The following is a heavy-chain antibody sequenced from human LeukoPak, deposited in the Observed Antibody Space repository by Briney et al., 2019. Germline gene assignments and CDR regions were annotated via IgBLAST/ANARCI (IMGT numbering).Heavy chain of an antibody. V-gene: IGHV3-48*03. J-gene: IGHJ5*02. CDR1: GFTFSIYE. CDR3: ARGTQRNSGSGSCWFDP. D-gene: IGHD3-10*01. CDR2: ISSSGRTI. Sequence: GGSLRLSCAASGFTFSIYEMNWVRQAPGKGLEWVSYISSSGRTIYYADSVKGRFTFSRDNAKNSLYLQMNSLRAEDTAVYYYARGTQRNSGSGSCWFDPWGQGTLVTVSS.